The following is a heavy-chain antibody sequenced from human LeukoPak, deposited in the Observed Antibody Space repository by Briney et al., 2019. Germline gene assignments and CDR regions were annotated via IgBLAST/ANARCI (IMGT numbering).Heavy chain of an antibody. D-gene: IGHD2-15*01. V-gene: IGHV3-21*01. J-gene: IGHJ5*02. CDR2: ISSSSSYI. CDR1: GFTFSSYS. Sequence: GGSLRLPCAASGFTFSSYSMNWVRQAPGKGLEWVSSISSSSSYIYYADSVKGRFTISRDNAKNSLYLQMNSLRAEDTAVYYCARDLGYCSGGSCFRLGNWFDPWGQGTLVTVSS. CDR3: ARDLGYCSGGSCFRLGNWFDP.